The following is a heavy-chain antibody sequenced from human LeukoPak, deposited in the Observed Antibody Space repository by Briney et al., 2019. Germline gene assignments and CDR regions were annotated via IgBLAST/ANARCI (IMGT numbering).Heavy chain of an antibody. D-gene: IGHD3-22*01. CDR2: VNPNSGNT. Sequence: ASVKVPCKTSGYTFTSYDLNWVRQATGQGLEWMGWVNPNSGNTGYAQKFRGRVTMTMDPSISTAYMELSSLRSEDTAVYYCARRSDDYDSSAYYHWGQGTLVTVSS. V-gene: IGHV1-8*01. CDR3: ARRSDDYDSSAYYH. CDR1: GYTFTSYD. J-gene: IGHJ4*02.